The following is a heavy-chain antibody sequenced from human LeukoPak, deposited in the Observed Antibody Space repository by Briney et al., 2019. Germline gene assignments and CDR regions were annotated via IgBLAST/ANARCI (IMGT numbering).Heavy chain of an antibody. J-gene: IGHJ4*02. CDR3: ARDFSGYAS. Sequence: GGSLRLSCAASGFTFSSYGMHWVRQAPGKGLEWVAFIQYDGSNKYYADSVKGRFTISRDNAKNSLYLQMNSLRAEDTAVYYCARDFSGYASWGQGTLVTVSS. D-gene: IGHD5-12*01. CDR2: IQYDGSNK. CDR1: GFTFSSYG. V-gene: IGHV3-30*02.